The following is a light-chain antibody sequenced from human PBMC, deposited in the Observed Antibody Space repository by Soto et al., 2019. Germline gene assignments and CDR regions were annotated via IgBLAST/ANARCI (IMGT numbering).Light chain of an antibody. V-gene: IGKV1-12*01. CDR1: QGISSW. CDR2: AAS. Sequence: DIQMTQSPSTLSASVGDRVTITCRASQGISSWLAWYQKKPGIAPKLLIYAASSLQSGVPSRFGGSGSGTDFTLTISSLQPEDFATYYCQQANSFPLTFGGGTKVDIK. J-gene: IGKJ4*01. CDR3: QQANSFPLT.